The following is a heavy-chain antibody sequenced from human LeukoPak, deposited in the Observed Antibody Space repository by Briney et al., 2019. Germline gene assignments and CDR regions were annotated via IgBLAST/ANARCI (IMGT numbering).Heavy chain of an antibody. J-gene: IGHJ4*02. CDR3: ARGDSRGLFDY. CDR2: INHSGST. CDR1: GGSFSGYY. V-gene: IGHV4-34*01. D-gene: IGHD6-13*01. Sequence: PSETLSLTCAVYGGSFSGYYWSWIRQPPGKGLEWIGEINHSGSTNYNPSLKSRVTISVDTSKNQFSLKLSSVTAADMAVYYCARGDSRGLFDYWGQGTLVTVSS.